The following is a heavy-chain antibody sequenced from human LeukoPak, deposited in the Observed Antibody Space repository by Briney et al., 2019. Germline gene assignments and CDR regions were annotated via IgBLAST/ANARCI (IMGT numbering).Heavy chain of an antibody. J-gene: IGHJ3*02. CDR3: ARERVLKLRAFDI. Sequence: GGSLRLSCAASGFTFSTYWMHWVRQAPGKGLVWVSRINSDGSSTNYADFGRGRFTISRDNAKNTLHLHMNSLRAEDTAVYYCARERVLKLRAFDIWGQGTMVTVSS. CDR2: INSDGSST. CDR1: GFTFSTYW. D-gene: IGHD3-10*01. V-gene: IGHV3-74*01.